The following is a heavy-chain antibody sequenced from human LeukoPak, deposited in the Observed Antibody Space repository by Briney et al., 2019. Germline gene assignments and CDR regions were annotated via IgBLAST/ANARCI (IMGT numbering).Heavy chain of an antibody. J-gene: IGHJ6*03. CDR1: GFTFSNSA. V-gene: IGHV3-23*01. D-gene: IGHD6-6*01. CDR3: TTSGSSPYYYYYMDV. Sequence: GGSLRLSCAASGFTFSNSAMSWVRQAPGKGLEWVSTLSGSGITTYYADSVKGRFTISRDNSKNTLYLQMNSLRAEDTAVYYCTTSGSSPYYYYYMDVWGKGTTVTVSS. CDR2: LSGSGITT.